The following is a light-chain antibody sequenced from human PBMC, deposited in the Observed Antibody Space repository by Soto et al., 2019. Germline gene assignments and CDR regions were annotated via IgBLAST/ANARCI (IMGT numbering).Light chain of an antibody. CDR2: AAS. V-gene: IGKV1-6*01. CDR1: QGIRND. J-gene: IGKJ1*01. CDR3: LQDYNYPPT. Sequence: AIHITRCPGSLSASVGDRVTITCRASQGIRNDLGWYQQKPGKAPKLLIYAASSLQSGVPSRFSGSGSGTDFTLTISSLQPEDFATYYCLQDYNYPPTFGQGTKV.